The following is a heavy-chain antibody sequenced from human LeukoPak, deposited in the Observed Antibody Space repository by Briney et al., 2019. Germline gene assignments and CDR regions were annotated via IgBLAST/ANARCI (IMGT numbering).Heavy chain of an antibody. Sequence: SVKVSCKASGGTFSSYAISWVRQAPGQGLEWMGRIIPILGIANYAQKFQGRVTITADKSTSTAYMELSGLRSEDTAVYYCARGTMTTTLESWFDPWGQGTLVTVSS. J-gene: IGHJ5*02. D-gene: IGHD3-16*01. CDR1: GGTFSSYA. V-gene: IGHV1-69*04. CDR2: IIPILGIA. CDR3: ARGTMTTTLESWFDP.